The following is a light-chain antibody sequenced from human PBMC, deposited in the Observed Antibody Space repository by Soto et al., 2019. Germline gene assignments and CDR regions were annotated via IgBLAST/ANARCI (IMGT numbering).Light chain of an antibody. Sequence: QSALTQPASVSGSPGQSITIPCTGTSGDIGSYNRVSWYQQHPGKAPKLIIYEVTDRPSGVSNRFSGSKSGNTASLTISGLQAEDEADYYCISYTGSSPSYVFGSGTKVTVL. V-gene: IGLV2-14*01. CDR3: ISYTGSSPSYV. J-gene: IGLJ1*01. CDR1: SGDIGSYNR. CDR2: EVT.